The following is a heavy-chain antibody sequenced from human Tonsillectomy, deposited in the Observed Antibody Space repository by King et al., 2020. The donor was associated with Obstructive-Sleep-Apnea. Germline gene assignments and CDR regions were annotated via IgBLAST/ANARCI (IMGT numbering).Heavy chain of an antibody. CDR2: IHHNGRT. V-gene: IGHV4-39*07. CDR3: IREAGTTGQRWFDP. J-gene: IGHJ5*02. D-gene: IGHD2-8*02. Sequence: QLQESGPGLLKPSETLSLTCNVFGGSINSGHYYWAWIRQPPGKGLEWLASIHHNGRTYYHPSLTSRATISIDTSKNQFSLNMNSPTAADTAVYYCIREAGTTGQRWFDPWGQGTLVIVSS. CDR1: GGSINSGHYY.